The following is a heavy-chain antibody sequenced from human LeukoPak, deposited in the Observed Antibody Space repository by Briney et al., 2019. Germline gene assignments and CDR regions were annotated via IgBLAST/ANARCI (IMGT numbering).Heavy chain of an antibody. CDR3: AKGDSFDQ. Sequence: GGSLRLSCVVSGLILSRHDFHRVRQAPGKGLEWVGHVSSNGTSKYNGDSVKGRFTVSRDNSKNTLFLQMTSLRPEDTAVYNCAKGDSFDQWGRGTQVIVSS. J-gene: IGHJ4*02. CDR1: GLILSRHD. CDR2: VSSNGTSK. D-gene: IGHD3-3*01. V-gene: IGHV3-30*18.